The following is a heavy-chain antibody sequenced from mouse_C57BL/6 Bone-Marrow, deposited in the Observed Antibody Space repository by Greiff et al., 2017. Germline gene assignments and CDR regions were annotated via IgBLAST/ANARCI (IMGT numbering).Heavy chain of an antibody. J-gene: IGHJ2*01. CDR1: GYTFTSYW. CDR2: IDPNSGGT. CDR3: ARSITTLVVPYYDY. Sequence: VQLQQPGAELVKPGASVKLSCKASGYTFTSYWMHWVKQRPGRGLEWIGRIDPNSGGTKYNEKFKSKATLTVDKPSSTAYMHLSSLTTEDSAVDYCARSITTLVVPYYDYWGQGTTLTVSS. V-gene: IGHV1-72*01. D-gene: IGHD1-1*01.